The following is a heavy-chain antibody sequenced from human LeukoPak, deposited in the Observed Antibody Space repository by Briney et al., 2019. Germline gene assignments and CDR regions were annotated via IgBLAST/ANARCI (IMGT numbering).Heavy chain of an antibody. CDR2: IYPGDSDT. D-gene: IGHD1-26*01. CDR3: ARLRGFDGELNWFDP. V-gene: IGHV5-51*01. Sequence: GESLQISCKGSGYSFTSFWIGWVRQMPGKGLEWMGIIYPGDSDTRYSPSFQGQVTISADKSISTAYLQWSSLKASDTAMYYCARLRGFDGELNWFDPWGQGTLVTVSS. CDR1: GYSFTSFW. J-gene: IGHJ5*02.